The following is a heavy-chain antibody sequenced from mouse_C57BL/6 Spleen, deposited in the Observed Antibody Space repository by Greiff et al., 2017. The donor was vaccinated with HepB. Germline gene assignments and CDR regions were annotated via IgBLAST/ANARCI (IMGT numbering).Heavy chain of an antibody. Sequence: QVQLQQSGAELARPGASVKLSCKASGYTFTSSGTSWVKQRTGQGLEWIGEIYPRSGNTYYNEKFKGKATLTADKSSSTAYMELRSLTSEDSAVYVCARSGHPGDAMDYWGQGTSVTVSS. V-gene: IGHV1-81*01. CDR2: IYPRSGNT. J-gene: IGHJ4*01. CDR1: GYTFTSSG. CDR3: ARSGHPGDAMDY. D-gene: IGHD3-1*01.